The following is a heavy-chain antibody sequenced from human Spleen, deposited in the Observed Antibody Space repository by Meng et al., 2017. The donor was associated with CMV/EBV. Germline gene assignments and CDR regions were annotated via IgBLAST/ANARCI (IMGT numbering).Heavy chain of an antibody. V-gene: IGHV1-2*02. D-gene: IGHD2/OR15-2a*01. CDR2: INPNSGGT. J-gene: IGHJ6*02. CDR3: ARAGLGIVIEPRTMPGETYYFSSLDV. Sequence: ASVKVSCKASGYTFTGHYMHWVRQATGQGLEWMGWINPNSGGTKYAQNFQGRVTMTRDTSFSTAYMELSSLRSDDTAVYYCARAGLGIVIEPRTMPGETYYFSSLDVWGQGTTVTVSS. CDR1: GYTFTGHY.